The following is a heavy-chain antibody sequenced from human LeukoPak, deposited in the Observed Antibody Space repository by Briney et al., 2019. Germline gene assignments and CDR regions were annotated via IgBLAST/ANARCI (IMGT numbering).Heavy chain of an antibody. CDR3: AKFISYYDSSGSYLGYYFDY. CDR1: GFTFSSYA. J-gene: IGHJ4*02. V-gene: IGHV3-23*01. D-gene: IGHD3-22*01. Sequence: PGGSLRLSCAASGFTFSSYAMSWVRQAPGKGLDWVSTISGSGGSTYYADSVKGRFTISRDNSKNTLNLQMNSLRAEDTAVYYCAKFISYYDSSGSYLGYYFDYWGQGTLVTVSS. CDR2: ISGSGGST.